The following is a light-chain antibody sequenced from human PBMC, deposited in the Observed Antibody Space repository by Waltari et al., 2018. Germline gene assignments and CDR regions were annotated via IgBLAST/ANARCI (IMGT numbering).Light chain of an antibody. CDR1: QYMTRSW. Sequence: EIVLTQSPRTLSLSPGARVTLSCRASQYMTRSWMTWYHQKPGQAPRLLIYAASTRAPGVPDRFSGSGSGTDFTLTISRLEPEDSAIYYCQQYDGSVVTFGGGTKVEIK. J-gene: IGKJ4*01. V-gene: IGKV3-20*01. CDR2: AAS. CDR3: QQYDGSVVT.